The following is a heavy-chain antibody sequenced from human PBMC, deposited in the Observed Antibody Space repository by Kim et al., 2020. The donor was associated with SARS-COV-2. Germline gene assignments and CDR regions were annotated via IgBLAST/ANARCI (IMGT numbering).Heavy chain of an antibody. J-gene: IGHJ6*02. V-gene: IGHV3-21*01. CDR2: I. CDR3: VSDAINYYGMDV. Sequence: IYCADSGTGRFTIPRDHAKNSLYLQMNSLRAEDTTVYYCVSDAINYYGMDVWGQGTTVTVSS.